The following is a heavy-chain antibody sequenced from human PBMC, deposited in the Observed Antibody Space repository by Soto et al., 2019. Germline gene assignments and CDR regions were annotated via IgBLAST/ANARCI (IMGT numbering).Heavy chain of an antibody. J-gene: IGHJ1*01. Sequence: ASETLSLTCTVSGGSISSDDYYWSWIRQAPGRGLEWIGYIHSSGSIYYNPSLKSRATMSIDTAGNQFSLKVSSVTVVDTAVYYCARDLDGLHDDTSGPFPRPGWGQGTLVTV. CDR1: GGSISSDDYY. CDR2: IHSSGSI. V-gene: IGHV4-30-4*01. CDR3: ARDLDGLHDDTSGPFPRPG. D-gene: IGHD3-22*01.